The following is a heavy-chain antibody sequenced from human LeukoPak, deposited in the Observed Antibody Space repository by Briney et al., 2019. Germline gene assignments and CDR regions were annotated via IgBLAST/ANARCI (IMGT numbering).Heavy chain of an antibody. J-gene: IGHJ4*02. V-gene: IGHV1-2*02. Sequence: ASVKVSCKASGYTFTGYYMHWVRQAPGQGLEWMGWINPNSGGTNYAQRFQGRVTMTRDTSISTAYMELSRLRSDDTAVYYCASGYSSGWHAPSSYWGQGTLVTVSS. CDR1: GYTFTGYY. D-gene: IGHD6-19*01. CDR2: INPNSGGT. CDR3: ASGYSSGWHAPSSY.